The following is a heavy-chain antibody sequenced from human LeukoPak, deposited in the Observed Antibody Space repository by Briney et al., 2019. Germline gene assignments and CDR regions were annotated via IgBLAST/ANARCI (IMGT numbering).Heavy chain of an antibody. Sequence: GASVKVSCSASGYNFRSHYIHWVRQAPGQGLEWMGIINPVDGTTNYAQQLRGRVTVTTDTSTSTAYMELRSLRSDDTAVYYCARDRSLRYFDWSPEYWGQGTLVTVSS. J-gene: IGHJ4*02. CDR1: GYNFRSHY. V-gene: IGHV1-46*04. CDR3: ARDRSLRYFDWSPEY. CDR2: INPVDGTT. D-gene: IGHD3-9*01.